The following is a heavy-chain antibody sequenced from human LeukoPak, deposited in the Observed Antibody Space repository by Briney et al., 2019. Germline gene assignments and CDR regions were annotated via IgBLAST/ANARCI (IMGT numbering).Heavy chain of an antibody. CDR1: GFTFSNAW. CDR2: ISGGATTT. J-gene: IGHJ4*02. V-gene: IGHV3-23*01. CDR3: ANDRL. Sequence: PGGSLRLSCAASGFTFSNAWMSWVRQPPGKGLEWVSTISGGATTTYYADSVKGRFTISRDNSNNTLYLQMNSLRAEDTAVYYCANDRLWGQGTLVTVSS.